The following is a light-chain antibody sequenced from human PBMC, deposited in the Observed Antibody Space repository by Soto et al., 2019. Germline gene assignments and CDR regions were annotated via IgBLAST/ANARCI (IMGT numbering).Light chain of an antibody. J-gene: IGKJ1*01. CDR3: QQDGSSPT. Sequence: ELVLTQSPGTLSLSPGERATLSCRASQSVSSSYLAWYQQKPGQAPRLLIYGASSRATGIPDRFSGSGSGTDFTLTISRLEPEDLAVYYCQQDGSSPTFGQGTKVEIK. CDR2: GAS. V-gene: IGKV3-20*01. CDR1: QSVSSSY.